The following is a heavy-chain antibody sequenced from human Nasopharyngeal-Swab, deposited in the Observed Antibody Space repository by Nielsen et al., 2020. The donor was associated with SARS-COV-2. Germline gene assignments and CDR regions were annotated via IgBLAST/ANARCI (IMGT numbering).Heavy chain of an antibody. V-gene: IGHV4-31*03. Sequence: SETLSLTCTVSGGSINSGDSCWSWIRQHPGKGLEWIGYISYRGSTYYNPSLKSRVTISVDTSKNQVSLNLSSVTAADTAVYHCARDYRGAGYYYYGMDVWGQGTTVTVSS. CDR1: GGSINSGDSC. D-gene: IGHD1-26*01. CDR2: ISYRGST. CDR3: ARDYRGAGYYYYGMDV. J-gene: IGHJ6*02.